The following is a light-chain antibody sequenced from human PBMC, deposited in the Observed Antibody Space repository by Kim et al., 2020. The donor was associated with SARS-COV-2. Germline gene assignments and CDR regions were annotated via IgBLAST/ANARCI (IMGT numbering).Light chain of an antibody. CDR1: DIGSKS. CDR3: QLWDRTSDHRV. Sequence: SYELTQPPSVSVDPGKTARITCGGNDIGSKSVHWYQQKPGQAPVLVIYYDRERPPAIPERFSGSNSGNTATLTISRVEAGDEADYYCQLWDRTSDHRVFGGGTQLTVL. J-gene: IGLJ3*02. V-gene: IGLV3-21*04. CDR2: YDR.